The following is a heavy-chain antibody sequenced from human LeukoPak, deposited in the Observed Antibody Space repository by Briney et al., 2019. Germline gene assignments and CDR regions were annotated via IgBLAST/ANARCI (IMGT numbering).Heavy chain of an antibody. CDR2: ISSSGAIQ. J-gene: IGHJ4*02. D-gene: IGHD3-10*01. Sequence: GRSLRLSCAASKFTFSNYGMHWVRQAPGKGLEWVAVISSSGAIQYYLESVKGRFTISRDNSGNTLYLQMNSPRPEDTAVYYCAKEYDSRGYGANFDNWGQGTLVTVSS. CDR3: AKEYDSRGYGANFDN. CDR1: KFTFSNYG. V-gene: IGHV3-30*18.